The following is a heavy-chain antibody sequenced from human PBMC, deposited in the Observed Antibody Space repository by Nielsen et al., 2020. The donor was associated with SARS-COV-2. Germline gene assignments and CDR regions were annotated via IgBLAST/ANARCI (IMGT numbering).Heavy chain of an antibody. CDR3: AKVLRYFDPPWAAFDI. CDR1: GFTFSSYG. CDR2: ISYGGSNK. V-gene: IGHV3-30*18. J-gene: IGHJ3*02. Sequence: GESLKISCAASGFTFSSYGMHWVRQAPGKGLEWVAVISYGGSNKYYADSVKGRFTISRDNSKNTLYLQMNSLRAEDTAVYYCAKVLRYFDPPWAAFDIWGQGAMVTVSS. D-gene: IGHD3-9*01.